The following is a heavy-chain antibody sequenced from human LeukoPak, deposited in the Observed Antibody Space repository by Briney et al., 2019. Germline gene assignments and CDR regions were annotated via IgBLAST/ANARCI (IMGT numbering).Heavy chain of an antibody. Sequence: SETLSLTCTVSGGSISSYYWSWIRQPPGKGLEWIGYIYYSGSTNYNPPLKSRVTISIDTSKNQFSLKLSSVTAADTAVYYCARHLQWLTYYFDYWGQGTLVTVSS. CDR1: GGSISSYY. CDR2: IYYSGST. CDR3: ARHLQWLTYYFDY. J-gene: IGHJ4*02. V-gene: IGHV4-59*08. D-gene: IGHD6-19*01.